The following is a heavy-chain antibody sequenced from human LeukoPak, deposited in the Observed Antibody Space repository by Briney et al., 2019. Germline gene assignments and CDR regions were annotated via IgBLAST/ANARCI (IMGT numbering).Heavy chain of an antibody. J-gene: IGHJ4*02. CDR2: IIPIFGTA. D-gene: IGHD5-24*01. CDR3: ARDLGSRDGYNPPNLFDS. CDR1: GGTFSSYA. V-gene: IGHV1-69*13. Sequence: SVKVSCKASGGTFSSYAISWVRQAPGRGLEWMGGIIPIFGTANYAQKFQGRVTITADESTSTAYMELSSLRSEDTAVYYCARDLGSRDGYNPPNLFDSWGQGTLVTVSS.